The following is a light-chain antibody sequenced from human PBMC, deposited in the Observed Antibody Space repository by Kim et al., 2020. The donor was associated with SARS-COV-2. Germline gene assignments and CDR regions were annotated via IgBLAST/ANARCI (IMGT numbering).Light chain of an antibody. Sequence: SSELTQDPAVSVALGQTVRITCQGDSLRSYYASWYQQKPGQAPVLVIYGKNNRPSGIPDRFSGSSSGNTASLTITGAQAEDEADYYCNSRDSSGNHLGVFGGGTNLTVL. CDR2: GKN. CDR1: SLRSYY. CDR3: NSRDSSGNHLGV. J-gene: IGLJ3*02. V-gene: IGLV3-19*01.